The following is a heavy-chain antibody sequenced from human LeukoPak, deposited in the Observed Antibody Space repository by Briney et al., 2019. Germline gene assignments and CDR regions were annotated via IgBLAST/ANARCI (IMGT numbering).Heavy chain of an antibody. D-gene: IGHD6-19*01. J-gene: IGHJ2*01. CDR3: ARHSTGGQYWYFDP. CDR2: ISSSSSYI. Sequence: GGSLRLSCAASGFTFSSYSMNWVRQAPGKGLEWVSSISSSSSYIYYADSVKGRFTISRDNAKNSLYLQMNSLRAEDTAVYYCARHSTGGQYWYFDPWGRGTLVTVSS. V-gene: IGHV3-21*01. CDR1: GFTFSSYS.